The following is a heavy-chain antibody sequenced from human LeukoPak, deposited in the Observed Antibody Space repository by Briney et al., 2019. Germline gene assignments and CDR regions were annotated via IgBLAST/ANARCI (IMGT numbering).Heavy chain of an antibody. Sequence: ASETLSLTCTVSGGSISSYYWSWIRQPPGKGLEWIGYIYYSGSTNYNPSLKSRVTISVDTSKNQFSLKLSSVTAADTAVYYYARDGYNYDYFDYWGQGTLVTVSS. D-gene: IGHD5-24*01. CDR2: IYYSGST. V-gene: IGHV4-59*01. CDR3: ARDGYNYDYFDY. CDR1: GGSISSYY. J-gene: IGHJ4*02.